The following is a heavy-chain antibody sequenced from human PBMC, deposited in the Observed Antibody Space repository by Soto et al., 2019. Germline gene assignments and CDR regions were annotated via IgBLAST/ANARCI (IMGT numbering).Heavy chain of an antibody. J-gene: IGHJ4*02. Sequence: GGSLRLSCAASRFTSGYHAMNWVRQAPGKGLEWVSTISSNGENTHYADSVKGRFIISRDNSKNTLYLQMTSLRADDTAVYYCAKDRRAGGNYGFYSDFWGQGALVTVSS. CDR3: AKDRRAGGNYGFYSDF. CDR1: RFTSGYHA. CDR2: ISSNGENT. V-gene: IGHV3-23*01. D-gene: IGHD1-7*01.